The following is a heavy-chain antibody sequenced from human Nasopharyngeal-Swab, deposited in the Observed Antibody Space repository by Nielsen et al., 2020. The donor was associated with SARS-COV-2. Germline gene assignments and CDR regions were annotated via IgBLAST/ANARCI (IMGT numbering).Heavy chain of an antibody. J-gene: IGHJ4*02. Sequence: VGSMRVSCAACGVTFSSYAMSWVRQAPGKGLEWVAYIKEDGSEKYFVDSVKGRFTISRDNAKNSLYLQMNSLRAEDTAVYYCARDYTRFDYWGQGTLVTVSS. V-gene: IGHV3-7*05. D-gene: IGHD3-16*01. CDR2: IKEDGSEK. CDR1: GVTFSSYA. CDR3: ARDYTRFDY.